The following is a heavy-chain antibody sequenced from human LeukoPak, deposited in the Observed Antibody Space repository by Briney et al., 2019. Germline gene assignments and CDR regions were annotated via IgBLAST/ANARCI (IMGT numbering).Heavy chain of an antibody. V-gene: IGHV4-34*01. D-gene: IGHD6-19*01. CDR3: ARDDKQWLVRSDY. CDR1: GGSFSGYY. J-gene: IGHJ4*02. Sequence: SETLSLTCAVYGGSFSGYYWSWIRQPPGKGLEWIGEINHSGSTNYNPSLKSRVTISVDTSKNQFSLKLSSVTAADTAVYYCARDDKQWLVRSDYWGQGTLVTVSS. CDR2: INHSGST.